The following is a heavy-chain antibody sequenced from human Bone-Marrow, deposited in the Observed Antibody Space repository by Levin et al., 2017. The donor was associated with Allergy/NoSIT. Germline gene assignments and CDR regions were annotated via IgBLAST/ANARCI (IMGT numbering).Heavy chain of an antibody. CDR1: GFTFSGYA. V-gene: IGHV3-23*01. CDR3: ARESPHFDC. J-gene: IGHJ4*02. CDR2: ISGGGDSI. Sequence: PGGSRRLSCVVSGFTFSGYAMAWVRQAPGKGLEWVSVISGGGDSIFYADSVRGRFTISRDNSKNTLYVQMNSLRLEDTAVYYCARESPHFDCWGQGTLVTVSS.